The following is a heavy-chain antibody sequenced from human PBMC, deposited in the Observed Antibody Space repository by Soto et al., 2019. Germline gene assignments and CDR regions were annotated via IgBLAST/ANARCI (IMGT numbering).Heavy chain of an antibody. D-gene: IGHD3-10*01. CDR2: IDYVGST. Sequence: SETLSLTCSVSGDSINSRYWSWIRQPPGKGLEWIGYIDYVGSTNYAPSLQSRVTMSVDTSKNQVSLKLRYVTAADTAVYYCVRQRGNYFDFWAQGTLVTVPQ. CDR3: VRQRGNYFDF. V-gene: IGHV4-59*11. J-gene: IGHJ4*02. CDR1: GDSINSRY.